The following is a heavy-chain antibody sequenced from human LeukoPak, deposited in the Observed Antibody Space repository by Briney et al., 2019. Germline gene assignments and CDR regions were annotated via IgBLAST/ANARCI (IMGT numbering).Heavy chain of an antibody. CDR3: ARHPSPYCSSTSCYRYGMDV. CDR2: IYPGDSDI. J-gene: IGHJ6*02. D-gene: IGHD2-2*01. Sequence: GESLKISCKGSGYSFTTYWIGWVRQMPGKGLEWMGIIYPGDSDIRYSPSFQGQVTIPADKSISTAYLQWSSLKASDTAMYYCARHPSPYCSSTSCYRYGMDVWGQGTTVTVSS. CDR1: GYSFTTYW. V-gene: IGHV5-51*01.